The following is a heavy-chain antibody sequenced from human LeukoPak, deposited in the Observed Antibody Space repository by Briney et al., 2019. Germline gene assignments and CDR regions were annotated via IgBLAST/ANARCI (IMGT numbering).Heavy chain of an antibody. Sequence: ASVKVSCKASGYSXTDYNMQWLRQAPGQGLEWMGWINPNSGGTNYAQKFQGRVTMTRDTSISTAYMELSRLRSDDTAVYYCARDGHFDDWGQGTLVTVSS. CDR2: INPNSGGT. J-gene: IGHJ4*02. V-gene: IGHV1-2*02. CDR1: GYSXTDYN. CDR3: ARDGHFDD.